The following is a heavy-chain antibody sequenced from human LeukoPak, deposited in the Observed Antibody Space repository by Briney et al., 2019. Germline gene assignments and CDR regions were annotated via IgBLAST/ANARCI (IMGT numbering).Heavy chain of an antibody. CDR2: IYSGGST. Sequence: GGSLRLSCAASGFTVSSNYMSWVRQAPGKGLEWVSVIYSGGSTYYADSVKGRFTISRDNSKNTLYLQMNSLRAEDTAVYYCAKKSVGWFGELLDYWGQGTLVTVFS. J-gene: IGHJ4*02. D-gene: IGHD3-10*01. CDR1: GFTVSSNY. CDR3: AKKSVGWFGELLDY. V-gene: IGHV3-53*01.